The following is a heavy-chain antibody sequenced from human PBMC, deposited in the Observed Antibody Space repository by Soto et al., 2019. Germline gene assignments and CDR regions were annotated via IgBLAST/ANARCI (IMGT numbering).Heavy chain of an antibody. J-gene: IGHJ6*02. CDR2: ISYDGSNK. CDR1: GFTFSSYA. D-gene: IGHD6-19*01. Sequence: PGGSLRLSCAASGFTFSSYAMHWVRQAPGKGLEWVAVISYDGSNKYYADSVKGRFTISRDNSKNTLYLQMNSLRAEDTAVYYCARDGSGWYGGDYYYYGMDVWRQGTTVTVSS. V-gene: IGHV3-30-3*01. CDR3: ARDGSGWYGGDYYYYGMDV.